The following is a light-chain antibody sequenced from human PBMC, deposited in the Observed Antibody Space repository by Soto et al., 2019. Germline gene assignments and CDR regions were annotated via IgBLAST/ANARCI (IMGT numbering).Light chain of an antibody. V-gene: IGKV3-15*01. Sequence: EIVMTQSPATLSVSPGEGATLSCRASQRVSRNLAWYQQKPGQAPRLLIYDASTRANGIPDRFSGSGSETEFTLTIRSLHSEDYAIYYCKQYNNWHPWTFGQGNKVDI. CDR3: KQYNNWHPWT. CDR2: DAS. CDR1: QRVSRN. J-gene: IGKJ1*01.